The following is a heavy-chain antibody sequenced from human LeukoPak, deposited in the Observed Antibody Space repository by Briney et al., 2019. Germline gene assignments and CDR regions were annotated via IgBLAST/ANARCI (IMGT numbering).Heavy chain of an antibody. CDR1: GGSLKSNY. CDR3: AREAGISSVRPLDY. Sequence: SETLSLTCSVSGGSLKSNYWTWIRQPAGKGLEWIGRVSTTGSPNYNGFLKSRLTMSVDTSKNQFSLKLSSVTPADTAVYYRAREAGISSVRPLDYWGQGTLVTVSS. V-gene: IGHV4-4*07. D-gene: IGHD6-19*01. J-gene: IGHJ4*02. CDR2: VSTTGSP.